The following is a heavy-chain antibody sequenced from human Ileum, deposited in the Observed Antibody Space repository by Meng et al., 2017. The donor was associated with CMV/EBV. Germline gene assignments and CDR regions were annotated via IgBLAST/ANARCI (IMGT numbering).Heavy chain of an antibody. CDR2: INHSGST. CDR3: ARGVAGGPFDY. CDR1: GGSFSGYY. Sequence: QGQLKQWGAGLLKPSEDLSLPCAVYGGSFSGYYWSWIRQPPGKGLEWIGEINHSGSTNYNPSLKSRVTISVDTSKNQFFLKLSSVTAADTAVYYCARGVAGGPFDYWGQGTLVTVSS. J-gene: IGHJ4*02. D-gene: IGHD2-15*01. V-gene: IGHV4-34*01.